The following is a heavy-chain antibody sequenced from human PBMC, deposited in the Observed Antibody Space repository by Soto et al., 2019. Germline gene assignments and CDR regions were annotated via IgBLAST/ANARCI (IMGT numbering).Heavy chain of an antibody. Sequence: GGSLRLSCAASGFTFSSYGMHWVRQAPGKGLEWVAVISYDGSNKYYADSVKGRFTISRDNSKNTLYLQMNSLRAEDTAVYYCAKALTRSGGYCSSTSCYGYYYYYMEVWGKGTTVTVSS. V-gene: IGHV3-30*18. CDR1: GFTFSSYG. CDR2: ISYDGSNK. J-gene: IGHJ6*03. CDR3: AKALTRSGGYCSSTSCYGYYYYYMEV. D-gene: IGHD2-2*01.